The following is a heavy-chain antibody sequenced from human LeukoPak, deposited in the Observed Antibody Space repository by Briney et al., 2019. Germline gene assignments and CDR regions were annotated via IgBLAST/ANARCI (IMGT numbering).Heavy chain of an antibody. D-gene: IGHD6-25*01. CDR3: ARPRSAAGPLDY. V-gene: IGHV1-46*01. Sequence: SVNVSCKASRYTFTSYYMHLVRQAPGQGLEWMGIINPSGGSTTYAQQFQDRVTMTRDTSTSTVYMELSSLRSEDTAVYYCARPRSAAGPLDYWGQGTLVTVSS. CDR1: RYTFTSYY. J-gene: IGHJ4*02. CDR2: INPSGGST.